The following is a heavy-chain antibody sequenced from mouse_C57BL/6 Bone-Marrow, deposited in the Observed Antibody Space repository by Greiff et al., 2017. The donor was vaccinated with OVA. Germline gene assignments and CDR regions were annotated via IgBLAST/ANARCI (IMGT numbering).Heavy chain of an antibody. CDR2: IDPNSGGT. V-gene: IGHV1-72*01. D-gene: IGHD1-1*01. Sequence: QVHVKQPGAELVKPGASVKLSCKASGYTFTSYWMHWVKQRPGRGLEWIGRIDPNSGGTKYNEKFKSKATLTVDKPSSTAYMQLSSLTSEDSAVFYCARSPTVVATGYFDVWGTGTTVTVSS. J-gene: IGHJ1*03. CDR3: ARSPTVVATGYFDV. CDR1: GYTFTSYW.